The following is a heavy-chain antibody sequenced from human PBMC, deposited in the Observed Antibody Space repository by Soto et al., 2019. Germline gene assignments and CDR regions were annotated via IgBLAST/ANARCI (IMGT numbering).Heavy chain of an antibody. CDR2: VRSKSGGGIK. CDR1: GFIFDSAW. J-gene: IGHJ4*01. CDR3: TADVTSVPGPSDY. V-gene: IGHV3-15*07. Sequence: EVHLVESGGGFRKPGESLRLSCVASGFIFDSAWMNWVRQAPGKGLEWVGRVRSKSGGGIKDYAAPVNGRFTVSRDDSEGTLYLQMNSLTIEDTAVYYCTADVTSVPGPSDYWGRGTLVTVSS. D-gene: IGHD4-17*01.